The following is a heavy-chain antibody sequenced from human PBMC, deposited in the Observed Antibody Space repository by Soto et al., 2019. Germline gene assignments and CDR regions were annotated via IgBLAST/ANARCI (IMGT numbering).Heavy chain of an antibody. CDR1: GFTFGSYA. CDR2: ISYDGSEK. V-gene: IGHV3-30-3*01. D-gene: IGHD3-10*01. J-gene: IGHJ4*02. CDR3: AREVSGSDGMKIFDY. Sequence: PGGSLRLSCAASGFTFGSYAVHWVRQAPGEGLEWVAIISYDGSEKNYADSVRGRFTISRDNSKNTLFLQMESLRGEDTAVYYCAREVSGSDGMKIFDYWGQGT.